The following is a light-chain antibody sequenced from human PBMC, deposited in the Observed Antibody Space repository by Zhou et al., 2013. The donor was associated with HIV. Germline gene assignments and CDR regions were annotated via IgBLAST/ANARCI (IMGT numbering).Light chain of an antibody. CDR2: AAS. V-gene: IGKV3-20*01. CDR1: QSVSDTY. CDR3: QECGDSSCT. J-gene: IGKJ5*01. Sequence: DIVLTQSPDTLSLSPGEGATLSCKASQSVSDTYLAWYQQRPGQAPRLLIYAASRRAAGIPDRFSGGTSGTVFTLTISRLEPEDFAVYYCQECGDSSCTFGQG.